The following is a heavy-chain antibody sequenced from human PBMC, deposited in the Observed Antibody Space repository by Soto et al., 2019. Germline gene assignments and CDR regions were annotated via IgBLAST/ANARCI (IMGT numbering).Heavy chain of an antibody. J-gene: IGHJ4*02. CDR1: GGSISNHY. D-gene: IGHD7-27*01. V-gene: IGHV4-59*11. Sequence: PSETLSLTCTVSGGSISNHYWSWIRQPPGKGLEWTGYIYYNGNTNYNPPLKSRVTMSVDTSKNQISLKLSSVTAADTAVYYCTRANWYSEYWGQGTLVTVSS. CDR2: IYYNGNT. CDR3: TRANWYSEY.